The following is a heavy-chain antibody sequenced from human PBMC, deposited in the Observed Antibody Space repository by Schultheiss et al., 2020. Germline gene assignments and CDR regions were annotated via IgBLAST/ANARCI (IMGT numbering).Heavy chain of an antibody. D-gene: IGHD3-10*01. Sequence: GGSLRLSCKGSGYSFTSYWIGWVRQMPGKGLEWMGIIYPGDSDTRYSPSFQGQVTISADKSISTAYLQWSSLKASDTAIYYCARLGTMVRRGGFIDYWGQGTLVTVSS. CDR3: ARLGTMVRRGGFIDY. CDR2: IYPGDSDT. CDR1: GYSFTSYW. V-gene: IGHV5-51*01. J-gene: IGHJ4*02.